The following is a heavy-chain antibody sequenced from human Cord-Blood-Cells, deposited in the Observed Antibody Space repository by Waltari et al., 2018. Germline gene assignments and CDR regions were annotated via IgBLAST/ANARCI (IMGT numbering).Heavy chain of an antibody. V-gene: IGHV1-2*02. CDR1: GYTFTGYY. J-gene: IGHJ6*03. D-gene: IGHD4-4*01. CDR2: MNPNSGGT. Sequence: QVQLVQSGAEVKKPGASVKVSCKASGYTFTGYYMHWVRQAPGQGLEWMGWMNPNSGGTNYAKKCQGRVTMCRGTSISTAYMELSRLRSDDTAVDDCARSTVSYDYDYRDVWGKGTTVTVS. CDR3: ARSTVSYDYDYRDV.